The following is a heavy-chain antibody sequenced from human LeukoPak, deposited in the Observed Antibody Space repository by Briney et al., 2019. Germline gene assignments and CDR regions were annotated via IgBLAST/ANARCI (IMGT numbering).Heavy chain of an antibody. CDR1: GDSISRSNDY. J-gene: IGHJ4*02. V-gene: IGHV4-39*01. CDR3: ARLTFSYGYQSI. CDR2: IYLTGKT. Sequence: PSETLSLTCNVSGDSISRSNDYWGWIRQPPGKGLEWIGSIYLTGKTYYNPSLQTRVTISIDKSKNQFSLKMSSVTAGDTAVYYCARLTFSYGYQSIWGQGTLVTVSS. D-gene: IGHD5-18*01.